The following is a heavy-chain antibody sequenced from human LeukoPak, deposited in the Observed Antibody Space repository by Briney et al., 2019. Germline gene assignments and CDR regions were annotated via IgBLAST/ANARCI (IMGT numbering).Heavy chain of an antibody. Sequence: GRSLRLSCAVSGFTFSSYGMHRVRQAPGKGLEWVAIIWYDGSNKYYADSVKGRFTISRDNSKNTLYLQMNSLRAEDTAVYFCARGRSSGPLDYWGQGTLVTVSS. V-gene: IGHV3-33*01. D-gene: IGHD6-19*01. CDR2: IWYDGSNK. J-gene: IGHJ4*02. CDR1: GFTFSSYG. CDR3: ARGRSSGPLDY.